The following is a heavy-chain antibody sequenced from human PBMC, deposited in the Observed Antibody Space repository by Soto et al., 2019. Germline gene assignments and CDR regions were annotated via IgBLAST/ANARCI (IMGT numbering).Heavy chain of an antibody. CDR3: ARPDRYFDL. J-gene: IGHJ2*01. Sequence: EVQLVESGGGLVQPGGSLRLSCAASGFTFSSYSMNWVRQAPGKGLEWVSYISSSSSTIYYADSVKGRFTISRDNAKNSLYLQMNSLRAEDTAVYYCARPDRYFDLWGRGTLVTVSS. CDR2: ISSSSSTI. V-gene: IGHV3-48*01. CDR1: GFTFSSYS.